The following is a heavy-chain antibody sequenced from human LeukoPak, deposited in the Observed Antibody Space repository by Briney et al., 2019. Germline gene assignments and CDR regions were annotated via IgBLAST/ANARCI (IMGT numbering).Heavy chain of an antibody. D-gene: IGHD3-16*01. Sequence: PGRSLRLSCAASGFTFSSYGMHWVRQAPGKGLEWVAVISYDGSNKYYADSVKGRFTISRDNSKNTLYLQMNSLRAEDTAVYYCARASYFMGGVFDYWGQGTLVTVSS. CDR3: ARASYFMGGVFDY. J-gene: IGHJ4*02. CDR2: ISYDGSNK. V-gene: IGHV3-30*03. CDR1: GFTFSSYG.